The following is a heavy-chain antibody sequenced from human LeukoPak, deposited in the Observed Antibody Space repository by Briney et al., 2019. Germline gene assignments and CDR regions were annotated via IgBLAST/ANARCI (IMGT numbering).Heavy chain of an antibody. CDR1: GGTFTGYY. J-gene: IGHJ4*02. CDR2: INPNSGGA. V-gene: IGHV1-2*02. CDR3: ARPRGDFWSGYYL. Sequence: ASVKVSCKASGGTFTGYYMHWVRQAPGQGLEWMGWINPNSGGANYAQKFQGRVTMTRDTSTSTAYMELSRLRSNDTAVYYCARPRGDFWSGYYLWGQGTLVTVSS. D-gene: IGHD3-3*01.